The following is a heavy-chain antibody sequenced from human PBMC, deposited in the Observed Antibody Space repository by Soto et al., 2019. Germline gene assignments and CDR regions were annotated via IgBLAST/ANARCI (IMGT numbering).Heavy chain of an antibody. CDR2: IKSKTDGGTT. J-gene: IGHJ5*02. CDR1: GFTFSNAW. D-gene: IGHD3-10*01. V-gene: IGHV3-15*07. Sequence: GGSLGLSCAAYGFTFSNAWMNWVRQAPGKGLEWVGRIKSKTDGGTTDYAAPVKGRFTISRDDSKNTLYLQMNSLKTEDTAVYYCTTDSEYGSGFNWFDPWGQGTLVTVSS. CDR3: TTDSEYGSGFNWFDP.